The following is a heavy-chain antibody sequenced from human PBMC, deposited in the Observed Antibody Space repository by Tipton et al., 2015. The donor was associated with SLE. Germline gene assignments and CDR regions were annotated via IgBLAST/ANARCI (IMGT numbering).Heavy chain of an antibody. CDR2: IYYSGST. CDR3: ARGQAGVPGY. J-gene: IGHJ4*02. D-gene: IGHD3-10*01. Sequence: TLSLTCTVSGGSISSYYWSWIRQPPGKGLEWIGYIYYSGSTNYNPSLKSRVTVSVDTYKNQFSLKLSSVTAADTAVYYCARGQAGVPGYWGQGTLVTVSS. CDR1: GGSISSYY. V-gene: IGHV4-59*12.